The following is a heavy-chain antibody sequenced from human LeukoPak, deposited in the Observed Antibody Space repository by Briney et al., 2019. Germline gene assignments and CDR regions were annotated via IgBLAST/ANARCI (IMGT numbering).Heavy chain of an antibody. V-gene: IGHV3-30-3*01. CDR3: ARESDSSGYVPLFY. Sequence: GSLRLSCAACGFTFSSYAMHWVRQAPGKGLEWVAVISYDGSNKYYADSVKGRFTISRDNSKNTLYLQMNSLRAEDTAVYYCARESDSSGYVPLFYWGQGTLVTVSS. CDR1: GFTFSSYA. CDR2: ISYDGSNK. D-gene: IGHD3-22*01. J-gene: IGHJ4*02.